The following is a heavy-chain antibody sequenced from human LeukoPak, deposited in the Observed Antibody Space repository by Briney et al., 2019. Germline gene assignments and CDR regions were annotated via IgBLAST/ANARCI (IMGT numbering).Heavy chain of an antibody. CDR1: GGSINSYY. J-gene: IGHJ4*02. CDR2: IYNSGSP. V-gene: IGHV4-59*01. CDR3: ARGCSSICFDH. Sequence: SETLSLTCTVSGGSINSYYWNWIRQSPGQGLEWIGYIYNSGSPNYNASLKSRATISIDTSRNHFSLKLTSVTAEDTAVYYCARGCSSICFDHGGRGTLLSVSS. D-gene: IGHD2-8*01.